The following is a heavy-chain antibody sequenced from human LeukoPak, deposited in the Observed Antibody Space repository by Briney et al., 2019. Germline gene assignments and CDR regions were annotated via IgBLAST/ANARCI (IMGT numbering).Heavy chain of an antibody. J-gene: IGHJ4*02. CDR1: GFTFSSYS. CDR2: ISSSSSTI. V-gene: IGHV3-48*01. D-gene: IGHD4-17*01. CDR3: AKDGYDYGDYVDY. Sequence: GGSLRLSCAASGFTFSSYSMNWVRQAPGKGLEWVSYISSSSSTIYYADSVKGRFTISRDNAKNSLYLQMNSLRAEDTAVYYCAKDGYDYGDYVDYWGQGTLVTVSS.